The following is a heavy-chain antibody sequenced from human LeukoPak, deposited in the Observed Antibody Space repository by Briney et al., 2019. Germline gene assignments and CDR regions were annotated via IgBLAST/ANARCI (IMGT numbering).Heavy chain of an antibody. Sequence: SVKVSCKASGYTFSSHGISWVRQAPGQGLEWMGGIIPIFGTANYAQKFQGRVTITADESTSTAYMELSSLRSEDTAVYYCARGPYSNYFDYWGQGTLVTVPS. CDR2: IIPIFGTA. J-gene: IGHJ4*02. CDR3: ARGPYSNYFDY. CDR1: GYTFSSHG. D-gene: IGHD4-11*01. V-gene: IGHV1-69*13.